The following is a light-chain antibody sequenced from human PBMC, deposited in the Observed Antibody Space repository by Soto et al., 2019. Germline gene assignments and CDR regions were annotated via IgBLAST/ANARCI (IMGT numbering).Light chain of an antibody. V-gene: IGKV3-15*01. J-gene: IGKJ1*01. CDR3: QQYNNWPRT. Sequence: EIVITQCPAPLSVSLGESATLSCRASQSVSSNLAWYQQKPGQAPRLLIYGASTRATGIPARFSGSGSGTEFTLTISSLQSEDFAVYYCQQYNNWPRTFGQGTKVDI. CDR2: GAS. CDR1: QSVSSN.